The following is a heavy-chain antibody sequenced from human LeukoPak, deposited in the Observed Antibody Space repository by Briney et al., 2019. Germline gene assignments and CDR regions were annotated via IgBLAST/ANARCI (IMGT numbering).Heavy chain of an antibody. CDR3: ARDIGGTRLYYYYGMDV. J-gene: IGHJ6*04. Sequence: SETLSLTCAVYGGSFSGYYWSWIRQPPGKGLGWIGEINHSGSTNYNPSLKSRVTISVDTSKNQFSLKLSSVTAADTAVYYRARDIGGTRLYYYYGMDVWGKGTTVTVSS. V-gene: IGHV4-34*01. CDR1: GGSFSGYY. CDR2: INHSGST. D-gene: IGHD4-23*01.